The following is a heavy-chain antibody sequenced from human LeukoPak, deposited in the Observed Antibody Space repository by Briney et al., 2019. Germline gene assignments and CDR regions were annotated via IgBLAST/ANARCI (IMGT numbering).Heavy chain of an antibody. CDR1: GYTFTSYY. Sequence: ASVKVSCKASGYTFTSYYMHWVRQAPGQGLEWMGIINPSGGSTSYAQKFQGRVTMTRDMSTSTVYMELSSLRVEDTAIYYCARDPYNGAYSEGYYYYYMDVWGKGTTVTVSS. CDR2: INPSGGST. D-gene: IGHD1-1*01. J-gene: IGHJ6*03. V-gene: IGHV1-46*01. CDR3: ARDPYNGAYSEGYYYYYMDV.